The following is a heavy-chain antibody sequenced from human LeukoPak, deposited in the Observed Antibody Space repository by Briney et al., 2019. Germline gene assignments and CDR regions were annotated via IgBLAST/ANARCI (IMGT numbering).Heavy chain of an antibody. D-gene: IGHD6-19*01. V-gene: IGHV4-59*08. CDR1: GGSFSGYY. Sequence: SETLSLTCAVYGGSFSGYYWSWIRQPPGKGLEWIGYIYYSGSTNYNPSLKSRVTISVDTSKNQFSLKLSSVTAADTAVYYCARLRLGQWLEFAYWGQGTLVTVSS. CDR2: IYYSGST. CDR3: ARLRLGQWLEFAY. J-gene: IGHJ4*02.